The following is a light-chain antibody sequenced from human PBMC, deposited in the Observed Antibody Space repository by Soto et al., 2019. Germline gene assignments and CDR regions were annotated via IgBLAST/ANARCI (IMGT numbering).Light chain of an antibody. Sequence: SSLTQPASVSGSPGQSITLSCPGTSSDVWSYNLVSWYQQHPGKAPKLMIYEGSKRPSGVSNRFSGSKSGNTASLTISGLQAEDEADYYCCSYAGSSTFLYVFGTGTKVTVL. CDR1: SSDVWSYNL. CDR3: CSYAGSSTFLYV. V-gene: IGLV2-23*03. J-gene: IGLJ1*01. CDR2: EGS.